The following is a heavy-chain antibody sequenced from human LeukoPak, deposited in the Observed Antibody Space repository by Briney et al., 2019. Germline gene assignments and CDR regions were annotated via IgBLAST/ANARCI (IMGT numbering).Heavy chain of an antibody. CDR2: IYHSGST. D-gene: IGHD2/OR15-2a*01. V-gene: IGHV4-38-2*02. CDR3: ARAGMGNILIDY. Sequence: SETLSLTCTVSGYSISSGYYWGWIRQPPGKGLEWIGSIYHSGSTYYNPSLKSRVTISVDTSKNQFSLKLSSVTAADTAVYYCARAGMGNILIDYWGQETLVTVSS. J-gene: IGHJ4*02. CDR1: GYSISSGYY.